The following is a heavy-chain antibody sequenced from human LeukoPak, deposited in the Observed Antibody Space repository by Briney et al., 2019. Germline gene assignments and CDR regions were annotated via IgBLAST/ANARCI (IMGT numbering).Heavy chain of an antibody. Sequence: GGSLRLSCAASGFTFSSYAMSWVRQAPGKGLEWVSGISGSDGSTYYADSVKGRFTISRDNSKNTLYLQMNSLRAEDTAVYYCARAGNTRFDYWGQGTLVTVSS. V-gene: IGHV3-23*01. CDR1: GFTFSSYA. D-gene: IGHD3-10*01. J-gene: IGHJ4*02. CDR2: ISGSDGST. CDR3: ARAGNTRFDY.